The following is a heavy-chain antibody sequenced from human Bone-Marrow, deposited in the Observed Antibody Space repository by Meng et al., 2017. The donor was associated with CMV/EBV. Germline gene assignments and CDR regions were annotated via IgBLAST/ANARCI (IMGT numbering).Heavy chain of an antibody. Sequence: GESLKISCAASGFTFSDYYMNWVRQAPGKGLEWVSSISSSSTIYYADSVKGRFTISRDNAKNSLYLQMNSLRAEDTAVYYCARDPPPEMATNRGFDYWGQGTLVTVSS. V-gene: IGHV3-69-1*01. CDR2: ISSSSTI. J-gene: IGHJ4*02. D-gene: IGHD5-24*01. CDR3: ARDPPPEMATNRGFDY. CDR1: GFTFSDYY.